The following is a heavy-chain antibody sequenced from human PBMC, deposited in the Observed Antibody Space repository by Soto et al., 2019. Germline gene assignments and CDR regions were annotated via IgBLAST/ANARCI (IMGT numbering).Heavy chain of an antibody. D-gene: IGHD3-3*01. V-gene: IGHV3-21*01. CDR2: ISRSSSYI. CDR1: GFTFSSYS. CDR3: ARDQQLEWLLYGDKRYYFDY. J-gene: IGHJ4*02. Sequence: EVQLVESGGGLVKPGGSLRLSCAASGFTFSSYSMNWVRQAPGKGLEWVSSISRSSSYIYYADSVKGRFTISRDNAKNPLYLQMNSLRAEDTAVYYCARDQQLEWLLYGDKRYYFDYWGQGTLVTVSS.